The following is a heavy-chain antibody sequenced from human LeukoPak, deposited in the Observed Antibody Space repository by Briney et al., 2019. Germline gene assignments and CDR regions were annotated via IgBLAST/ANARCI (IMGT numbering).Heavy chain of an antibody. CDR2: ISYDGSNK. Sequence: GRSLRLSCAASGFTFSSYGMHWVRQAPGKGLEWVAVISYDGSNKYYADSVKGRFTISRDNAKKSLYLQMNSLRAEDTAVYYCAEVGITMIGGVWGKGTTVTISS. CDR3: AEVGITMIGGV. V-gene: IGHV3-30*18. CDR1: GFTFSSYG. J-gene: IGHJ6*03. D-gene: IGHD3-10*02.